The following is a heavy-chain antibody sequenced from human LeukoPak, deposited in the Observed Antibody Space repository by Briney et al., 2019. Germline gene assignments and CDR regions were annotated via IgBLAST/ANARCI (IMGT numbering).Heavy chain of an antibody. CDR1: GGSISSGDYY. D-gene: IGHD2-2*02. CDR3: ARDEPAAIGY. Sequence: SETLSLTCTVSGGSISSGDYYWSWIRQPPGKGLEWIGYVYYSGSTYYNPSLKSRVTISVDTSKNQFSLKLSSVTAADTAVYYCARDEPAAIGYWGQGTLVTVSS. CDR2: VYYSGST. V-gene: IGHV4-30-4*08. J-gene: IGHJ4*02.